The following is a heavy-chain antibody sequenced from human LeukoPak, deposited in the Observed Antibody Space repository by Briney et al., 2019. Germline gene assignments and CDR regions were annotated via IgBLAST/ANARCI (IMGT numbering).Heavy chain of an antibody. CDR1: GYTFTGYY. V-gene: IGHV1-2*02. Sequence: GASVKVSCKASGYTFTGYYMHWVRQAPGQGLEWMGWINPNSGGTNYAQKFQGRVTMTRDTSISTAYMELSRLRSDDTAVYYRARDDTYYDATFDYWGQGTLVTVSS. D-gene: IGHD3-22*01. CDR2: INPNSGGT. J-gene: IGHJ4*02. CDR3: ARDDTYYDATFDY.